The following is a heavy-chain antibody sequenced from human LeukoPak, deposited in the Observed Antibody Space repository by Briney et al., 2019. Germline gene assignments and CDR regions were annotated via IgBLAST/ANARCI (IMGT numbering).Heavy chain of an antibody. CDR2: IYYSGST. CDR3: ARHHVDIVATIYFDY. CDR1: GGSISSSSYY. D-gene: IGHD5-12*01. J-gene: IGHJ4*02. V-gene: IGHV4-39*01. Sequence: SSETLSLTCTVSGGSISSSSYYWGWIRQPPGKGLEWFGSIYYSGSTYYNPSRKSRVTISVDTSKNQFSLKLSSVPAADTAVYYCARHHVDIVATIYFDYWGQGTLVTVSS.